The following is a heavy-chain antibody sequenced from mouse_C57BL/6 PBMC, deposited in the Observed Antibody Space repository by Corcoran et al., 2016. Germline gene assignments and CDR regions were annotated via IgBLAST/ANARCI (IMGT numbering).Heavy chain of an antibody. D-gene: IGHD2-10*01. CDR1: GYTFTTYG. CDR2: INTYSGVP. J-gene: IGHJ4*01. CDR3: ARAYYGNPYYAMYY. V-gene: IGHV9-3*01. Sequence: QIQLVQSGPELKKPGETVKISCKASGYTFTTYGMSWVKQAPGKGLKWMGWINTYSGVPTYADDFKGRFAFSLETSASTAYLQINNLKNEDTATYFCARAYYGNPYYAMYYWGQGTSVTVSS.